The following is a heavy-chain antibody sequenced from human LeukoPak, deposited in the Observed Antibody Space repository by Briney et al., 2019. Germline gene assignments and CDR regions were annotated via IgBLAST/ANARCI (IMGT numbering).Heavy chain of an antibody. Sequence: GASVKVSCKASGYTFTGYYMHWVRQAPAQGLEWMGWINPNSGGTNYAQKFQGRVTMTSETSISTAYMELSRLRSDDPAVYYCARGEQSPLGYCSSTSCETFDYWGQGTLVTVSS. V-gene: IGHV1-2*02. J-gene: IGHJ4*02. CDR2: INPNSGGT. CDR1: GYTFTGYY. CDR3: ARGEQSPLGYCSSTSCETFDY. D-gene: IGHD2-2*01.